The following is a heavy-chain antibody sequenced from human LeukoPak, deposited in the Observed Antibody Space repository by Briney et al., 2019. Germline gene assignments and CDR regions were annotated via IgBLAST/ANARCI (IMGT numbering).Heavy chain of an antibody. CDR3: ARDTGNSGPDY. CDR1: GFTVSNNY. CDR2: IYSGGST. Sequence: PGGSLRLSCAASGFTVSNNYMSWVRQAPGKGLEWVSIIYSGGSTYYADSVKGRFTISRDNSKNTLYLQMNSLRAEDTAVYYCARDTGNSGPDYWGQGTLVTVSS. D-gene: IGHD5-12*01. J-gene: IGHJ4*02. V-gene: IGHV3-66*01.